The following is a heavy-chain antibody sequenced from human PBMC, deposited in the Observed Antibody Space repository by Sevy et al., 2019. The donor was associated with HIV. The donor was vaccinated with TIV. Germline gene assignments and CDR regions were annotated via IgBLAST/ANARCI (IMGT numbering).Heavy chain of an antibody. J-gene: IGHJ4*02. Sequence: ASVKVSCKASGYTFTGYYMHWVRQAPGQGLEWVGWLNPDSGGPNYAPKFQGRVTLTRDTSISTAYMELSRLNSDDTAVYYCVRDDRDGYFDYWGQGTLVTVSS. V-gene: IGHV1-2*02. CDR1: GYTFTGYY. CDR3: VRDDRDGYFDY. CDR2: LNPDSGGP.